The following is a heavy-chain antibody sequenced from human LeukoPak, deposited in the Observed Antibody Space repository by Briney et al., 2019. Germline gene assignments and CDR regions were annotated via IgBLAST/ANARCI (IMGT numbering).Heavy chain of an antibody. D-gene: IGHD5-12*01. Sequence: GGSLRLSCAASGFTFSSYAMTWVRQAPGKGLEWVSAISGSGDGTFNADSVKGRFTISRDNSKNTLNLQMNSLRAEDTAVYYCAKSAHVGTTLLDYWGQGTLVTVSS. CDR1: GFTFSSYA. J-gene: IGHJ4*02. V-gene: IGHV3-23*01. CDR2: ISGSGDGT. CDR3: AKSAHVGTTLLDY.